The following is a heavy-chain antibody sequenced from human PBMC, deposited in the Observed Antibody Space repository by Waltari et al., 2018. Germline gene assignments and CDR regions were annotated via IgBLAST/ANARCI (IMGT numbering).Heavy chain of an antibody. CDR3: ARDSTFEYSSSPGGGYYYGMDV. Sequence: QVQLQQSGPGLVKPSQTLSLTCAISGDSVSSNSAAWNWIRQSPSRGLEWLGRTYYRSKWYNDYAVSVKSRITINPDTSKNQFSLQLNSVTPEDTAVYYCARDSTFEYSSSPGGGYYYGMDVWGQGTTVTVSS. V-gene: IGHV6-1*01. J-gene: IGHJ6*02. CDR1: GDSVSSNSAA. D-gene: IGHD6-6*01. CDR2: TYYRSKWYN.